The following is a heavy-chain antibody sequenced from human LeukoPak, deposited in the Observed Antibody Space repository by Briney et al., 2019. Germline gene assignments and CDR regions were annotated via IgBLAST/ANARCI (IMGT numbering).Heavy chain of an antibody. CDR2: INHSGST. CDR1: GGSFSGYY. D-gene: IGHD3-9*01. J-gene: IGHJ4*02. V-gene: IGHV4-34*01. Sequence: SETLSLTCAVYGGSFSGYYWSWIRQPPGKGLEWIGEINHSGSTNYNPSLKSRVTISVDTSKNQFSLKLSPVTAADTAVYYCARGGRPPGYSTRWGQGTLVTVSS. CDR3: ARGGRPPGYSTR.